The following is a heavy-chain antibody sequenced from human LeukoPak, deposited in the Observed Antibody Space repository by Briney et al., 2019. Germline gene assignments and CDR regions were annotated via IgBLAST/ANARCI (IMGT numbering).Heavy chain of an antibody. CDR1: GFTFSSYA. J-gene: IGHJ6*02. CDR3: ARVGPHYYSSGSPGYYGMDV. D-gene: IGHD3-10*01. V-gene: IGHV3-7*01. CDR2: IKQDGSEK. Sequence: GGSLRLSCAASGFTFSSYAMSWVRQAPGKGLEWVANIKQDGSEKYYVDSVKGRFTISRDNAKNSLYLQMNSLRAEDTAVYYCARVGPHYYSSGSPGYYGMDVWGQGTTVTVSS.